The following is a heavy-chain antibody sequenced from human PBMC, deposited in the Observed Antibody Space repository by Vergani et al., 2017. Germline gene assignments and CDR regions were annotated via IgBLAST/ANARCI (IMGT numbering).Heavy chain of an antibody. CDR2: IYWDDDK. CDR1: GFSLSTSGVG. D-gene: IGHD5-18*01. CDR3: AHSRCGYSYGRGIFDY. J-gene: IGHJ4*02. Sequence: QITLKESGPTLVKPTQTLTLTCTFSGFSLSTSGVGVGWIRQPPGKALEWLALIYWDDDKRYSPSLKSRLTITKDTSKNQVVLTMTNMDPVDTATYYCAHSRCGYSYGRGIFDYWGQGTLVTVSS. V-gene: IGHV2-5*02.